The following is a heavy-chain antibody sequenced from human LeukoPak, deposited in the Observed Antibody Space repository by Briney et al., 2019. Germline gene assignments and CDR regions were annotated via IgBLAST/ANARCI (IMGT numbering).Heavy chain of an antibody. J-gene: IGHJ3*02. CDR1: GFTFSSYA. CDR2: ISYDGSNK. V-gene: IGHV3-30-3*01. CDR3: ARHSSGWYGAFDI. Sequence: GGSLRLSCAASGFTFSSYAMHWVRQAPGKGLEWVAVISYDGSNKYYADSVKGRFTISRDNSKNTLYLQMNSLRAEDTAVYYCARHSSGWYGAFDIWGQGTMVTVSS. D-gene: IGHD6-19*01.